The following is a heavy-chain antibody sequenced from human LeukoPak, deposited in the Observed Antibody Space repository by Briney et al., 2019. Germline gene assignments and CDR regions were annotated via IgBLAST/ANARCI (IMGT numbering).Heavy chain of an antibody. J-gene: IGHJ5*02. D-gene: IGHD3-3*01. V-gene: IGHV1-8*01. Sequence: ASVKVSCKASGYTFTSYDINWVRQATGQGLEWMGWMNPNSGNTGYAQKFQGRVTMTRNTSISTAYMELSSLRSEDTAVYYCARGPQLRFLEWLPQTNWFDPWGQGTLLTVSS. CDR1: GYTFTSYD. CDR2: MNPNSGNT. CDR3: ARGPQLRFLEWLPQTNWFDP.